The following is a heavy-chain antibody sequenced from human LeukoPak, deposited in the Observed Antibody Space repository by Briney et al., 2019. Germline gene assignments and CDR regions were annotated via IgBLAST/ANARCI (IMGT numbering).Heavy chain of an antibody. CDR2: IYSDNT. D-gene: IGHD6-13*01. CDR3: ARFIAAPYYFDY. V-gene: IGHV3-53*01. CDR1: GFTVSSNS. J-gene: IGHJ4*02. Sequence: GGSLRLSCTVSGFTVSSNSMSWVRQAPGKGLEWVSFIYSDNTHYSDSVKGRFTISRDNSKNTLYLQMNSLRAEDTAVYYCARFIAAPYYFDYWGRGTLVTVSS.